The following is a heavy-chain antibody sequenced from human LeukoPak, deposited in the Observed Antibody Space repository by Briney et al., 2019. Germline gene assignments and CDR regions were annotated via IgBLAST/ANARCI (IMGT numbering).Heavy chain of an antibody. CDR1: GGSISSYY. CDR2: IYTSGST. Sequence: PSETLSLTCTVSGGSISSYYWSWIRQPAGRGLEWIGRIYTSGSTNYNPSLKSRVTMSVDTSKNQFSLKLSSVTAADTAVYYCARDVVGSSNNWFDPWGQGTLVTVSS. J-gene: IGHJ5*02. CDR3: ARDVVGSSNNWFDP. D-gene: IGHD2-15*01. V-gene: IGHV4-4*07.